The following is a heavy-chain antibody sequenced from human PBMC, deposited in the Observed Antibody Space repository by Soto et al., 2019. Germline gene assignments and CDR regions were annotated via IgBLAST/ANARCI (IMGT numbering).Heavy chain of an antibody. D-gene: IGHD3-3*01. J-gene: IGHJ6*02. CDR3: ARDHVSSRGRFWSGPSPLHYRMDV. CDR2: IYYSGST. Sequence: SETLSLTCTVSGGSISSYYWSWIRQPPGKGLEWIGYIYYSGSTNYNPSLKSRVTISVDTSKNQFSLKLSSVTAADTAVYYCARDHVSSRGRFWSGPSPLHYRMDVWGQGTTVTVSS. CDR1: GGSISSYY. V-gene: IGHV4-59*01.